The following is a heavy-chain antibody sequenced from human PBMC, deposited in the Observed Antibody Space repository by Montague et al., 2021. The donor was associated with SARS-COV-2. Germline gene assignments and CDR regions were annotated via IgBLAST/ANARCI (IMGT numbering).Heavy chain of an antibody. Sequence: CAISGDSVARNRRTSDGIRQAPQTPDELLGSTYHRSKWKSDYAXXXKDRIAIHPDTYKNQFSLQLSSVTPEDTALYYCVRGIEAAGSYDYWGQGTLVTVSS. CDR3: VRGIEAAGSYDY. J-gene: IGHJ4*02. CDR1: GDSVARNRRT. V-gene: IGHV6-1*01. CDR2: TYHRSKWKS. D-gene: IGHD6-13*01.